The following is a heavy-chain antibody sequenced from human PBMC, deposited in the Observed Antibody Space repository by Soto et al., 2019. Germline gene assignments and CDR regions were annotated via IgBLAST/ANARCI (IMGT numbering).Heavy chain of an antibody. V-gene: IGHV2-5*02. CDR2: IYWDDDK. Sequence: QITLKESGPTLVKPTQTLTLTCTFSGFSLSTSGVGVGWIRQPPGKALDWLARIYWDDDKRYSPSLKSRLTITKDTSKNQVVLTMTNMDPVDTSTYCCAHWNPYYYYISGYYEYGFDPWGQGTLVTVSS. CDR3: AHWNPYYYYISGYYEYGFDP. J-gene: IGHJ5*02. CDR1: GFSLSTSGVG. D-gene: IGHD3-22*01.